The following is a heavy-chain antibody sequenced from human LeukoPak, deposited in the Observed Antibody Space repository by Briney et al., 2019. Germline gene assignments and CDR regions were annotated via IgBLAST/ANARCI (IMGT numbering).Heavy chain of an antibody. D-gene: IGHD1-26*01. CDR3: ARPQPWEYAFDI. Sequence: ASVTVSCKASGYTSTGYYVHWVRQAPGEGLEWMGRVNPRTGDTDYAQEFQDRVTMTRDTSINTAYMELSSLTSDDTAVYYCARPQPWEYAFDIWGQGTMVTVSS. CDR1: GYTSTGYY. J-gene: IGHJ3*02. V-gene: IGHV1-2*06. CDR2: VNPRTGDT.